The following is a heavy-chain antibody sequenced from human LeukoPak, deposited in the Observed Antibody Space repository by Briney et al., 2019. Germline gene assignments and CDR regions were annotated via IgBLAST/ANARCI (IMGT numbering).Heavy chain of an antibody. CDR1: GFSLSTSGVG. V-gene: IGHV2-5*02. Sequence: KESGPTLVKPTQTLTLTCTFSGFSLSTSGVGVGWIRQPPGKALEWLALIYCDDDKRYSPSLKSRLTITKDTSKNQVVLTMTNMDPVDTATYYCAHSLWFGDLLPYFDYWGQGTLVTVSS. CDR2: IYCDDDK. CDR3: AHSLWFGDLLPYFDY. J-gene: IGHJ4*02. D-gene: IGHD3-10*01.